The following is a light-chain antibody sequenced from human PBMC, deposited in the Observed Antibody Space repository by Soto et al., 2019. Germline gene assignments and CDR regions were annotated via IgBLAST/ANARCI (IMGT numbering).Light chain of an antibody. Sequence: EIVMTQSPATLSVSLGERATLSCRASQSVGSNLAWYQQKPGQAPRLLIYGASSRATGIPARFGGSGSGTEFTPTISSLQSEDFAVYYCQQYNNWPRTFGQGTKLEIK. CDR1: QSVGSN. CDR3: QQYNNWPRT. J-gene: IGKJ2*01. CDR2: GAS. V-gene: IGKV3-15*01.